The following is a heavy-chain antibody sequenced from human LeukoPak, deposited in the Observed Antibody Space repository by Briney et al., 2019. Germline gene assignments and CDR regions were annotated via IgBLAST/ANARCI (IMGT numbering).Heavy chain of an antibody. D-gene: IGHD3-16*02. J-gene: IGHJ4*02. Sequence: SETLCLTCTVSGVSISSSSYYWGWIRQPPGKGLEWIGSIYYSGSTYYNPSLKSRATISVDTSKNQFSLKLSSVTAADTAVYYCASLYDYVWGSYRWIDYWGQGTLVTVSS. CDR1: GVSISSSSYY. CDR3: ASLYDYVWGSYRWIDY. V-gene: IGHV4-39*01. CDR2: IYYSGST.